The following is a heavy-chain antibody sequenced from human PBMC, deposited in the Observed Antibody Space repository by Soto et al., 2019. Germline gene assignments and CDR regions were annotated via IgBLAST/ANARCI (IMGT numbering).Heavy chain of an antibody. D-gene: IGHD2-2*01. CDR2: IYYSGST. CDR3: ARQDWGWDIVVVPETPRLYGMDV. J-gene: IGHJ6*02. Sequence: SETLSLTCTVSGGSISSSSYYWGWIRQPPGKGLEWIGSIYYSGSTYYNPSLKSRVTISVDTSKNQFSLKLSSVTAADTAVYYCARQDWGWDIVVVPETPRLYGMDVWGQGTTVTVSS. CDR1: GGSISSSSYY. V-gene: IGHV4-39*01.